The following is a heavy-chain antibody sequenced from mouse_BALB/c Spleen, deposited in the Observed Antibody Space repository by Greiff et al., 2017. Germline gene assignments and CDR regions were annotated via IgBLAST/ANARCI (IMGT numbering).Heavy chain of an antibody. V-gene: IGHV5-6-5*01. CDR1: GFTFSSYA. CDR3: ARRATRRYFDV. D-gene: IGHD3-1*01. CDR2: ISSGGST. J-gene: IGHJ1*01. Sequence: EVMLVESGGGLVKPGGSLKLSCAASGFTFSSYAMSWVRQTPEKRLEWVASISSGGSTYYPDSVKGRFTISRDNARNILYLQMSSLRSEDTAMYYCARRATRRYFDVWGAGTTVTVSS.